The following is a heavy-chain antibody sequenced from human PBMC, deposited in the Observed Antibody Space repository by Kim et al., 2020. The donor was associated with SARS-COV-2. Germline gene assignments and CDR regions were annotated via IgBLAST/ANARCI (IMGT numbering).Heavy chain of an antibody. V-gene: IGHV4-39*01. CDR3: ARRGGIVNNYNY. CDR1: GDSISSRSYY. D-gene: IGHD1-1*01. CDR2: IYYTGAT. J-gene: IGHJ4*02. Sequence: SETLSLTCTVSGDSISSRSYYWAWFRQPLGKGLEWIATIYYTGATYYNPSLQSRVTISVDTSKTQFSLNLRSVTATDTAVYYCARRGGIVNNYNYWGQGNLVTASS.